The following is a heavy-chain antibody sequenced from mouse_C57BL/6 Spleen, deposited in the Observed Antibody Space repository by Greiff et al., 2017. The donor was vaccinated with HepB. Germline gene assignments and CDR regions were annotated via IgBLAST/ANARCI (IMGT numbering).Heavy chain of an antibody. CDR3: ARDGSKNYYAMDY. J-gene: IGHJ4*01. V-gene: IGHV1-55*01. CDR1: GYTFTSYW. Sequence: VQLQESGAELVKPGASVKMSCKASGYTFTSYWITWVKQRPGQGLEWIGDIYPGSGSTNYNEKFKSKATLTVDTSSSTAYMQLSSLTSEDSAVYYCARDGSKNYYAMDYWGQGTSVTVSS. D-gene: IGHD1-1*01. CDR2: IYPGSGST.